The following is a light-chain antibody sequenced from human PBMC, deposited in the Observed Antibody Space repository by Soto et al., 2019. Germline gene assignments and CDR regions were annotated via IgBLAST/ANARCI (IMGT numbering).Light chain of an antibody. CDR1: SSDVGGYNF. V-gene: IGLV2-8*01. Sequence: QSALTQPPSASGSPGQSVTISCTGTSSDVGGYNFVSWYQQHPGKAPKLIIYEVSKRPSGVPDRFFGFKSGNRASLTVAGLQAEDEADYYCSSHAGSSNFVVFGGGTKVTVL. J-gene: IGLJ2*01. CDR3: SSHAGSSNFVV. CDR2: EVS.